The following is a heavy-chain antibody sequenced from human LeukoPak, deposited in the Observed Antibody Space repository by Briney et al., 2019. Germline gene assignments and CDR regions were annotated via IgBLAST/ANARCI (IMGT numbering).Heavy chain of an antibody. J-gene: IGHJ4*02. CDR1: GGSISTNTW. Sequence: SETLSLTCAVSGGSISTNTWWSWVRQPPGKGLEWIGQTSHDGNVDYTPSLKSRVTISVDKSKNQFSLKLSSVTAADTAVYYCAREGRAGYNLGYWGQGTLVTVSS. V-gene: IGHV4-4*02. CDR3: AREGRAGYNLGY. D-gene: IGHD5-24*01. CDR2: TSHDGNV.